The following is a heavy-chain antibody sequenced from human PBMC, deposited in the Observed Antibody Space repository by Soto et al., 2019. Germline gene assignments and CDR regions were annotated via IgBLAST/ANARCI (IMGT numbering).Heavy chain of an antibody. D-gene: IGHD3-10*01. V-gene: IGHV3-74*01. Sequence: EVQLVESGGGLVQPGGSLRLSCAASGFTFSSYWMHWVRQGPGMGLVWVSRINADATDTDYADSVKGRFTISRDNAKNTLYLQMNSLRVEDTAVYFCARSVYGLGDGNDYWGQGTLVTVSS. CDR3: ARSVYGLGDGNDY. CDR2: INADATDT. CDR1: GFTFSSYW. J-gene: IGHJ4*02.